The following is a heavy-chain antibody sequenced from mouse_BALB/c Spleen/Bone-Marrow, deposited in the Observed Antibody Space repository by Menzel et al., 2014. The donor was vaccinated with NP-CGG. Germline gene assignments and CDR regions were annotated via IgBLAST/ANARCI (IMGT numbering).Heavy chain of an antibody. CDR1: GYSFTDYY. Sequence: VQLQQSGPELVKPGASVKKSCKASGYSFTDYYMHWVKQSHVKSLEWIGRINPYNGATSYNQNFKDKASLTVDKSSTTAYMELHSLTSEDSAVYYCATDRYDEDYAMDYWGQGTSVTVSS. V-gene: IGHV1-26*01. D-gene: IGHD2-14*01. CDR2: INPYNGAT. CDR3: ATDRYDEDYAMDY. J-gene: IGHJ4*01.